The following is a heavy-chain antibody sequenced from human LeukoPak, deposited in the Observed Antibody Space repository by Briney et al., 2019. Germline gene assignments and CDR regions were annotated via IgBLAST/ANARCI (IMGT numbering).Heavy chain of an antibody. J-gene: IGHJ6*04. D-gene: IGHD2-15*01. Sequence: SETLSLTCAVSGGSISSGGYSWSWIRQPPGKGLEWIGYIYHSGSTYYNPSLKSRVTISVDRSKNQFSLKLSSVTAADTAEYYCASRKVDYHYGMDVWGKGTTVTVSS. V-gene: IGHV4-30-2*01. CDR1: GGSISSGGYS. CDR2: IYHSGST. CDR3: ASRKVDYHYGMDV.